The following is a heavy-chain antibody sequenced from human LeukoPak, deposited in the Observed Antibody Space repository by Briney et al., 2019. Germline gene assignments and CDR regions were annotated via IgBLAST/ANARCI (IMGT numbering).Heavy chain of an antibody. D-gene: IGHD3-10*01. CDR2: IYHSGST. Sequence: PSQTLSLTCTASGDSISSGGYYWSWLRQPPGKGLEWIGYIYHSGSTNYNPSLKSRVTISVDTSKNQFSLKLSSVTAADTAVYYCAGPDRLRTYYYYMDVWGKGTTVTVSS. CDR1: GDSISSGGYY. CDR3: AGPDRLRTYYYYMDV. J-gene: IGHJ6*03. V-gene: IGHV4-30-2*01.